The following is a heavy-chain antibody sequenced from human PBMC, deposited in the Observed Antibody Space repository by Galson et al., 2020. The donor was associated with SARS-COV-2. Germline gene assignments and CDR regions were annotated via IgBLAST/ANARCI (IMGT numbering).Heavy chain of an antibody. D-gene: IGHD6-19*01. CDR3: TRDAEGGVAGLGYLGY. CDR1: GFTFGNYA. J-gene: IGHJ4*02. Sequence: GGSLRLSCTTSGFTFGNYAMSWVRQAPGKGLEWVGFIRSKGHGGTTEYAAFVKGRFTNSRDESKSIAYLKMNSLKNGDTAVYYCTRDAEGGVAGLGYLGYWGQGTLVTGFS. CDR2: IRSKGHGGTT. V-gene: IGHV3-49*04.